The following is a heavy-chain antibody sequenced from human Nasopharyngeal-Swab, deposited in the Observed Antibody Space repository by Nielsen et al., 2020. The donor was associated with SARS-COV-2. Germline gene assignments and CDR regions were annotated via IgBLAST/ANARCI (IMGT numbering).Heavy chain of an antibody. D-gene: IGHD2-21*02. CDR2: IYPGDSDT. Sequence: GESLKNSCEGSGYSFTSYWIGWVRQMPGKGLEWMGIIYPGDSDTRYSPSFQGQVTISSDKSISTAYLQWSSLKASDTAMYYCARQKIRKHIVVVTAIWDAFDIWGQGTMVTVSS. CDR1: GYSFTSYW. J-gene: IGHJ3*02. CDR3: ARQKIRKHIVVVTAIWDAFDI. V-gene: IGHV5-51*01.